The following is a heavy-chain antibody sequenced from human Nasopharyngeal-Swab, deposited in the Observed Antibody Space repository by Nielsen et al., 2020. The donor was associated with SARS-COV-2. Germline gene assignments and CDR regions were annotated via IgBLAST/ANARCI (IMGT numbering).Heavy chain of an antibody. CDR1: GFTHHSYS. D-gene: IGHD6-19*01. V-gene: IGHV3-48*02. J-gene: IGHJ4*02. CDR2: ISSSSSTK. Sequence: GESLKISCAASGFTHHSYSMNWVRQAPGKGLEWVSYISSSSSTKYYADSVEGRFTISRDNAKNSLYLQMNSLRDEDTAVYYCARGYTSGWYQWSRHTLDCWGQGTLVTVSS. CDR3: ARGYTSGWYQWSRHTLDC.